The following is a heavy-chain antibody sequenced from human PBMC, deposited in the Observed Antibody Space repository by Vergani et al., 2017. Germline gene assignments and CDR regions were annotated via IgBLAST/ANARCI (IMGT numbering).Heavy chain of an antibody. CDR3: ARDQEDYYGSGSYYKDYYYYMDV. D-gene: IGHD3-10*01. Sequence: QVQLVQSGAEVKKPGSSVKVSCKASGGTFSSYAISWVRQAPGQGLEWMGRIIPILGTAKYAQKFQGRVTITADESTSTAYMELSSLRSEDTAVYYCARDQEDYYGSGSYYKDYYYYMDVWGKGTTVTVSS. J-gene: IGHJ6*03. CDR1: GGTFSSYA. V-gene: IGHV1-69*11. CDR2: IIPILGTA.